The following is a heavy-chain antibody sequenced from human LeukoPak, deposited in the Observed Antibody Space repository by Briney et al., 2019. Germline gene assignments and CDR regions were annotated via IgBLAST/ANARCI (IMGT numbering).Heavy chain of an antibody. J-gene: IGHJ4*02. CDR3: ARALYDSSGYVDY. CDR2: ISSSGSTI. CDR1: GFTFSSYE. V-gene: IGHV3-48*03. Sequence: PGGSLRLSCAASGFTFSSYEMNWVRQAPGKGLEWVSYISSSGSTIYYADSVKGRITISRDNAKNSLYLQMNSLRAEDTAVYYCARALYDSSGYVDYWGQGTLVTVSS. D-gene: IGHD3-22*01.